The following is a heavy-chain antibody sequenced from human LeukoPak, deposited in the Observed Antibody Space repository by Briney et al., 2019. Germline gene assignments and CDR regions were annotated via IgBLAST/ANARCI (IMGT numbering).Heavy chain of an antibody. J-gene: IGHJ4*02. CDR3: SRDPWWIQRVSILLDW. Sequence: GGSLRLSCAASGFTFSSYAMHWVRQAPGKGLEWVAVISYDGSNKYYADSVKGRFTIYRDNSKNTLYLQMNSLRAEDPAVYYCSRDPWWIQRVSILLDWGGGETLVTVSA. CDR2: ISYDGSNK. V-gene: IGHV3-30*04. CDR1: GFTFSSYA. D-gene: IGHD5-18*01.